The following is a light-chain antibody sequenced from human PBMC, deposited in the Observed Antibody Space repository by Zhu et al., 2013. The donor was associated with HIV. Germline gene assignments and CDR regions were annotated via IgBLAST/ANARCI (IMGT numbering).Light chain of an antibody. CDR1: NSDVGSYKL. CDR2: EVS. J-gene: IGLJ2*01. V-gene: IGLV2-14*02. Sequence: QSALTQPASVSGSPGQSITVSCTGTNSDVGSYKLVSWYQHHPGKAPKLMIYEVSYRPSWVSYRFSGSKSGDTASLTISGLQAEDEADYYCTSYINSNTLVVFGGGTKLTVL. CDR3: TSYINSNTLVV.